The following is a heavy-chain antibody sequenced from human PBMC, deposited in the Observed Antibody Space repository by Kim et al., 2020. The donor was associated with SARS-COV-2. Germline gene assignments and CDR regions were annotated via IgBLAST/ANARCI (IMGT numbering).Heavy chain of an antibody. V-gene: IGHV3-30*02. CDR3: AKYPFDY. Sequence: DGSNKYYADSVKGRFTISRDNSKNTLYLQMNSLRAEDTAVYYCAKYPFDYWGQGTLVTVSS. J-gene: IGHJ4*02. CDR2: DGSNK.